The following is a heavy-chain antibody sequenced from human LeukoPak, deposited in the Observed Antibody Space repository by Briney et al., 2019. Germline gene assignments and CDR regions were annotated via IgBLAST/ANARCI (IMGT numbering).Heavy chain of an antibody. V-gene: IGHV3-7*03. CDR2: INHNGNVN. D-gene: IGHD3-16*01. CDR1: GFTFSSYW. CDR3: ARGGGLDG. J-gene: IGHJ6*02. Sequence: GGSLRLSCAASGFTFSSYWMNWARQAPGKGLEWVASINHNGNVNYYVDSVKGRFTISRDNAKNSLYLQMSNLRAEDTAVYFCARGGGLDGWGQGATVTVSS.